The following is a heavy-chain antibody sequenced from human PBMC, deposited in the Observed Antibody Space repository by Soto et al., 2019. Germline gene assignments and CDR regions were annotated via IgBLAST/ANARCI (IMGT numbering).Heavy chain of an antibody. CDR3: APHVHCSGGSCHYDAFDI. Sequence: EVPLLESGGGLAQPGESLRLSCAFSGFIFGNYMMTWVRQAPGKGLEWVSTIRDGGESTYYADSVKGRFTISRDNSKNTLYLQMDSLGVEDTAVYYCAPHVHCSGGSCHYDAFDIRGQGTMVTVSS. V-gene: IGHV3-23*01. CDR1: GFIFGNYM. J-gene: IGHJ3*02. CDR2: IRDGGEST. D-gene: IGHD2-15*01.